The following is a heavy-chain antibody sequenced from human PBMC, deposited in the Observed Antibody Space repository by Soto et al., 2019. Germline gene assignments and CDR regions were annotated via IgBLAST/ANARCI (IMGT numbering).Heavy chain of an antibody. D-gene: IGHD1-20*01. CDR2: IYYSGST. CDR1: GGSISSSSYY. V-gene: IGHV4-39*02. J-gene: IGHJ4*02. CDR3: ARESITGTTGFDY. Sequence: SETLSLTCTVSGGSISSSSYYWGWIRQPPGKGLEWIGSIYYSGSTYYNPSLKSRVTISVDTSKNQFSLELSSVTAADTAVYYCARESITGTTGFDYWGQGTLVTVSS.